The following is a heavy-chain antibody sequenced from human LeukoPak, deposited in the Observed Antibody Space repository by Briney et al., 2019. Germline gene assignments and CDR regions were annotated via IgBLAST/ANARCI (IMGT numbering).Heavy chain of an antibody. CDR1: GYTFTSYY. CDR2: INPSGGST. Sequence: ASVKVSCKASGYTFTSYYMHWVRQAPGQGLEWMGIINPSGGSTSYAQKFQGRVTMTRDMSTSTVYMELSSLRSEDTAVYYCAREGGSGWSQVWGQGTLVTVSS. CDR3: AREGGSGWSQV. V-gene: IGHV1-46*01. J-gene: IGHJ4*02. D-gene: IGHD6-19*01.